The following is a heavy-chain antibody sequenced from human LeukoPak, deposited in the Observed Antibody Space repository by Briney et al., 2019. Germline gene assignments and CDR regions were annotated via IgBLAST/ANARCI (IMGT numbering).Heavy chain of an antibody. CDR2: ISSSSIYI. CDR1: GFTFSSYS. D-gene: IGHD3-22*01. Sequence: GGSLRLSCAASGFTFSSYSMNWVRQAPGKGLEWVSSISSSSIYIFYADSVKGRFTISRDNAKNSLLLQMNSLRAEDTAMYFCARKGYYDSSAYSDFWGQGTLVTVSS. J-gene: IGHJ4*02. V-gene: IGHV3-21*01. CDR3: ARKGYYDSSAYSDF.